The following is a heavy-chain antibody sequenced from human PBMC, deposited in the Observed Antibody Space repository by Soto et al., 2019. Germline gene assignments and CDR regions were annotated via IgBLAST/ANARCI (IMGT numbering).Heavy chain of an antibody. D-gene: IGHD6-13*01. CDR3: ASLSSSWFDAFDI. J-gene: IGHJ3*02. Sequence: GGSLRLSCAASGFTFSDYYMSWLRQAPGKGLEWVSYISSSGSTIYYADSVKGRFTISRDNAKNSLYLQMNSLRAEDTAVYYCASLSSSWFDAFDIWGQGTMVTVSS. V-gene: IGHV3-11*01. CDR1: GFTFSDYY. CDR2: ISSSGSTI.